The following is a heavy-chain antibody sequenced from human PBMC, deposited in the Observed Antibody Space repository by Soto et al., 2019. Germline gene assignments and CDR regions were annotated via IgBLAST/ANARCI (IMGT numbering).Heavy chain of an antibody. CDR2: ISTYNGDT. J-gene: IGHJ6*02. Sequence: QVQLVQSGAEVKEPGASVKVSCKASGYTFTRSGIGWVRQAPGQGPEWMGWISTYNGDTNYAQTFQGRVTMTTDTSTSTVHMEVRSLRSDDMAVYYCAREGVAPYYYYGMDVWGQGTPVTVSS. D-gene: IGHD5-12*01. CDR1: GYTFTRSG. V-gene: IGHV1-18*03. CDR3: AREGVAPYYYYGMDV.